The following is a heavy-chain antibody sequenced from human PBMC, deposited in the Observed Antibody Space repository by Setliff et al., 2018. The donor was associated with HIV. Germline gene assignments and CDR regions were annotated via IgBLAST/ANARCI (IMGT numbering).Heavy chain of an antibody. V-gene: IGHV1-69*10. CDR3: ARGRISGNEAY. J-gene: IGHJ4*02. Sequence: ASVKVSCKASGDMPITYAITWVRQAPGQGLEWVGGIIPILAIANYAQKFQGRVTIIADKSTGAGYMELTSLRSDDTAVYYCARGRISGNEAYWGQGTLVTVSS. CDR2: IIPILAIA. D-gene: IGHD1-20*01. CDR1: GDMPITYA.